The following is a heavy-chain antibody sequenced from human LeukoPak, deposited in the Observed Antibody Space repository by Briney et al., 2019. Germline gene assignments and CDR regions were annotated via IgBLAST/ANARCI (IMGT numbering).Heavy chain of an antibody. D-gene: IGHD2/OR15-2a*01. Sequence: SETLSLTCTVSGYSISSGYYWGRIRQPPGKGLEWIGSIYHSGSTYYNPSLKSRVTISVDTSKNQFSLKLTSVTAADTAVYYCARALYGGSNYYYYHMDVWGKGTTVTVSS. CDR3: ARALYGGSNYYYYHMDV. CDR1: GYSISSGYY. J-gene: IGHJ6*03. CDR2: IYHSGST. V-gene: IGHV4-38-2*02.